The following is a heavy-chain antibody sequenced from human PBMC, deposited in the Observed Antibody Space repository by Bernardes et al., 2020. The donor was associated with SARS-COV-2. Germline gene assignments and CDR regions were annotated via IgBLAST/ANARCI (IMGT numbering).Heavy chain of an antibody. CDR1: GYTFTSYG. CDR3: ARDRIVVVVAAGIPNYYYYGMDV. D-gene: IGHD2-15*01. Sequence: ASVKVSCKASGYTFTSYGISWVRQAPGQGLEWMGWISAYNGNTNYAQKLQGRVTMTTDTSTSTAYMELRSLRSDDTAVYYCARDRIVVVVAAGIPNYYYYGMDVWGQGTTVTVSS. CDR2: ISAYNGNT. J-gene: IGHJ6*02. V-gene: IGHV1-18*04.